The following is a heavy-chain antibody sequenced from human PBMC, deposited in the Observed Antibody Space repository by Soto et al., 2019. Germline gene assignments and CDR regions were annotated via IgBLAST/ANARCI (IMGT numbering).Heavy chain of an antibody. D-gene: IGHD6-19*01. J-gene: IGHJ6*02. CDR2: IYSGGST. V-gene: IGHV3-53*01. CDR1: GFTVSSNY. Sequence: EVQLVESGGGLIQPGGSLRLSCAASGFTVSSNYMSWVRQAPGKGLEWVSVIYSGGSTYYVDSVKGRFTISRDNSKNTLYLQMNSLRAEDTAVYYCARDVAGVRGYYYYGMDVWGQGTTVTVSS. CDR3: ARDVAGVRGYYYYGMDV.